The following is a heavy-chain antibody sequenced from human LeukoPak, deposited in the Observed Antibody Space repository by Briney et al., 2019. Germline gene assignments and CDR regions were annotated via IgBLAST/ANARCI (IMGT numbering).Heavy chain of an antibody. J-gene: IGHJ4*02. CDR2: IKSKTDGGTT. CDR1: GFTFSNSW. CDR3: TTPGGRDGYNYDY. Sequence: GGSLRLSCAGSGFTFSNSWMGWVRQAPGKGLEWVGRIKSKTDGGTTDYAAPVKGRFTISRDDSKNTLYLQMNSLKTEDTAVYYCTTPGGRDGYNYDYWGQGTLVTVSS. D-gene: IGHD5-24*01. V-gene: IGHV3-15*01.